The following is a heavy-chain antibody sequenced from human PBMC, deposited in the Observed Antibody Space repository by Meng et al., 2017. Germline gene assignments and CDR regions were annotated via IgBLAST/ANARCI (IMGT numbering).Heavy chain of an antibody. CDR2: VSDGGYN. V-gene: IGHV4-34*01. CDR1: GGSFSGHY. Sequence: QVQLQQWGAGLLKPSETLSLTCTVYGGSFSGHYWSWIRQAPGEGLEWIGEVSDGGYNKYNPALKSRVTVSGDTSKNEVSLKLISVTAADTAVYYCARNRYDRSTHVFDPWGQGTLVTGLL. CDR3: ARNRYDRSTHVFDP. D-gene: IGHD3-22*01. J-gene: IGHJ5*02.